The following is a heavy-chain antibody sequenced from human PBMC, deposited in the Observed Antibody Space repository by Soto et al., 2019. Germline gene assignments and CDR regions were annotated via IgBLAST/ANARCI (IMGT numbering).Heavy chain of an antibody. V-gene: IGHV4-34*01. CDR2: INHSGST. D-gene: IGHD1-7*01. CDR3: ARVNWNYVGAFDT. Sequence: QVQLQQWGAGLLKPSETLSLTCAVYGGSFSGYYWSWIRQPPGKGLEWIGEINHSGSTNYNPSLKSRVTISVDTSKNQFSLKLSSVTAADTAVYYCARVNWNYVGAFDTWGQGTMVTVSS. CDR1: GGSFSGYY. J-gene: IGHJ3*02.